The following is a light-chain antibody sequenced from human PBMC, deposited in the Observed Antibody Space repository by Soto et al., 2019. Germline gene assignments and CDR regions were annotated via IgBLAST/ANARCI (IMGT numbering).Light chain of an antibody. CDR3: SLYTSSSTV. CDR1: SSDVGSYNR. J-gene: IGLJ2*01. Sequence: QSVLTQPPSVSGSPGQSVTISCTGTSSDVGSYNRVSWYQQPPGTAPKLMIYEVSNRPSGVPDRFSGSKSGNTASLTISGLQAEDEADYYCSLYTSSSTVFGGGTNLTVL. CDR2: EVS. V-gene: IGLV2-18*01.